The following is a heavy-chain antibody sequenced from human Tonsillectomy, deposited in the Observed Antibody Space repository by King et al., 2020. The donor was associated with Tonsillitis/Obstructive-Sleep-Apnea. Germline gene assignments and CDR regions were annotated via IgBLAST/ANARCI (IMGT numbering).Heavy chain of an antibody. Sequence: VQLVESGGGLVQPGGSLRLSCSASRFTCSSYAMHWVRQAPGKGLEYVSGISNNGGSTYYADSVKGRFTISRDNSKNSLYLPMSSLRAEDTAVYYCVKEYEAFDIWGQGTMVTGSS. CDR3: VKEYEAFDI. J-gene: IGHJ3*02. V-gene: IGHV3-64D*06. CDR1: RFTCSSYA. CDR2: ISNNGGST.